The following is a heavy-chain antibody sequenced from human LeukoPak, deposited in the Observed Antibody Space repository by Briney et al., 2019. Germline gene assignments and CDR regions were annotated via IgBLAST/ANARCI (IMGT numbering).Heavy chain of an antibody. Sequence: GESLKISCTGSGYTFTDHWISWVRRMPGKGLEWMGRIDPSDSYTQYIPSLQGHVTISTDKSISTAYLQWSSLKASDTAIYYCAKKTGGNLTLWGQGTLVNVFS. V-gene: IGHV5-10-1*01. CDR2: IDPSDSYT. J-gene: IGHJ4*01. CDR3: AKKTGGNLTL. D-gene: IGHD1-14*01. CDR1: GYTFTDHW.